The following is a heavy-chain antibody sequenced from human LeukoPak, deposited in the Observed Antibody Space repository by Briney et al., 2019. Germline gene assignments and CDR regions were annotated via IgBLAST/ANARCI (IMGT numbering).Heavy chain of an antibody. V-gene: IGHV4-4*07. J-gene: IGHJ6*03. Sequence: SETLSLTCTVSGGSISSYYWSWIRQPAGKGLEWIGRIYTSGSTNYNPSLKSRVTMSVDTSKNQFSLKLSSVTAADTAAYYCARDFPFTIFGVVAADYYYYMDVWGKGTTVTVSS. CDR3: ARDFPFTIFGVVAADYYYYMDV. CDR1: GGSISSYY. CDR2: IYTSGST. D-gene: IGHD3-3*01.